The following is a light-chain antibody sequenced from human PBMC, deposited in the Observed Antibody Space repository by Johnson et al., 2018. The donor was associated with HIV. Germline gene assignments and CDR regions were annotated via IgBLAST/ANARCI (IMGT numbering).Light chain of an antibody. CDR3: GTWDNSLNGYV. CDR2: ENN. V-gene: IGLV1-51*01. J-gene: IGLJ1*01. Sequence: QSVLTQPPSVSAASGQKVTISCSGSSPNIGINYVSWYQQLPGTAPKVLIYENNKRPSGIPDRFSGSTSGTSATLGITGLQTGDEADYYCGTWDNSLNGYVFGTGTKVTVL. CDR1: SPNIGINY.